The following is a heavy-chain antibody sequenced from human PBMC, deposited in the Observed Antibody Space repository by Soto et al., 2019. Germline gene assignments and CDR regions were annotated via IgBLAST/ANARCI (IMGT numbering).Heavy chain of an antibody. J-gene: IGHJ5*02. D-gene: IGHD2-15*01. V-gene: IGHV3-74*01. CDR2: INTDGTNS. Sequence: GSLRLSCAASGLTFNRYWMHWVRHAPGKGLVWVSHINTDGTNSNYADSVKGRFTISRDNAKSTLFLQMNSLRDEDTAVYYCAREFCSGGNCYTYYFDPWGQGIPVTVS. CDR1: GLTFNRYW. CDR3: AREFCSGGNCYTYYFDP.